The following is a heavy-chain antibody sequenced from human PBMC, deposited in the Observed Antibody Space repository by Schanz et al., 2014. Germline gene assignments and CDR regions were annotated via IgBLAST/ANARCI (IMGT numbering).Heavy chain of an antibody. V-gene: IGHV3-23*04. CDR3: AKSQGSSFDS. CDR1: GFTFSTFA. CDR2: IGVDGTTT. J-gene: IGHJ4*02. Sequence: EVQLVESGGDLVQPGGSLRLSCSASGFTFSTFAMHWVRQAPGKGLEWVSVIGVDGTTTYYADSVKGRFTISRDNSKNTLYLQMNSLRPEDAAVYYCAKSQGSSFDSWGQGTLVTVSS. D-gene: IGHD6-13*01.